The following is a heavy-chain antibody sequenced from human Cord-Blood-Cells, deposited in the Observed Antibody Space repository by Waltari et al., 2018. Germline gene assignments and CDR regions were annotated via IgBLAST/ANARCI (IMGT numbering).Heavy chain of an antibody. CDR2: IYSGGST. V-gene: IGHV3-53*01. CDR3: ARDSGSSDFDY. Sequence: EVQLVESGGGLIQPGGSLRLSCAASGFTVSSNYMSRVRQVPGKGLEWVSVIYSGGSTYYADSVKGRFTISRDNSKNTLYLQMNSLRAEDTAVYYCARDSGSSDFDYWGQGTLVTVSS. D-gene: IGHD1-26*01. CDR1: GFTVSSNY. J-gene: IGHJ4*02.